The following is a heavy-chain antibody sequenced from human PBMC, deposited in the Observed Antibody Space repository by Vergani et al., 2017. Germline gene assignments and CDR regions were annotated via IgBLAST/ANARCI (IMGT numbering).Heavy chain of an antibody. CDR1: GYTFTGYY. CDR2: ISAYNGNT. V-gene: IGHV1-18*04. CDR3: ARGSYCSGGSCYPGPFDP. J-gene: IGHJ5*02. Sequence: QVQLVQSGAEVKKPGASVKVSCKASGYTFTGYYMHWVRQAPGQGLEWMGWISAYNGNTNYAQKLQGRVTMTTDTSTSTAYMELRSLRSDDTAVYYCARGSYCSGGSCYPGPFDPWGQGTLVTVSS. D-gene: IGHD2-15*01.